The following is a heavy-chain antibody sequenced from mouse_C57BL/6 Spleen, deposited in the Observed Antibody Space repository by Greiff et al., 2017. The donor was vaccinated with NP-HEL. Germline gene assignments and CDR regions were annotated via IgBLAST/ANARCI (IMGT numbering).Heavy chain of an antibody. J-gene: IGHJ2*01. CDR3: ARATYYTPLDY. CDR2: ISDGGSYT. V-gene: IGHV5-4*03. D-gene: IGHD2-12*01. Sequence: EVKLVESGGGLVKPGGSLKLSCAASGFTFSSYAMSWVRQTPEKRLEWVATISDGGSYTYYPDNVKGRFTISRDHAKNNLYLQMSHLKSEDTAMYYCARATYYTPLDYWGQGTTLTVSS. CDR1: GFTFSSYA.